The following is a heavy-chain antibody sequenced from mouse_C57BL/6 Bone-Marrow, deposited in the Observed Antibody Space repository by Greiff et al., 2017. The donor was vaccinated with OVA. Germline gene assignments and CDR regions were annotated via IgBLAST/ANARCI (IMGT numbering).Heavy chain of an antibody. J-gene: IGHJ2*01. CDR1: GYTFTSYG. Sequence: QVQLQQSGAELARPGASVKLSCKASGYTFTSYGISWVKQRTGQGLEWIGEIYPRSGNTYYNEKFKGKATLTADKSSSTAYMELRSLTSEDSAVYFCAKEVEAKDYWGQGTTLTVSS. CDR2: IYPRSGNT. CDR3: AKEVEAKDY. D-gene: IGHD1-1*01. V-gene: IGHV1-81*01.